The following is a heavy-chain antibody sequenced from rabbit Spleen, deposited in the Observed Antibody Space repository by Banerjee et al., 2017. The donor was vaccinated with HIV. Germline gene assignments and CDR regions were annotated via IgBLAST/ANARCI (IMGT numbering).Heavy chain of an antibody. CDR2: MHIGSGIT. CDR3: ARDGACSSYFNL. Sequence: QSLEESGGDLVKPGASLTLTCTASGFSFSSSDYMCWVRQSPGKGLEWIGCMHIGSGITYYSNWLNGRFTISSHNAQNTLYLQLNSLTFADTATYFCARDGACSSYFNLWGQGSLVTVS. J-gene: IGHJ4*01. CDR1: GFSFSSSDY. D-gene: IGHD8-1*01. V-gene: IGHV1S40*01.